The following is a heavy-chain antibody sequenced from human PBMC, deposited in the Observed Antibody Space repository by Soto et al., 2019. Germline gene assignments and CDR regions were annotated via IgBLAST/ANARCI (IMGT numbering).Heavy chain of an antibody. CDR2: IYSGGYT. J-gene: IGHJ4*02. CDR3: ATDPGGGGY. Sequence: EVQLVESGGGLIQPGGSLRLSCAVSGFTVSNNYMSWVRQAPGKGLEGVSVIYSGGYTAYGDSVKGRFTISRDNSKNTLYFQMKTLGAADPPVFSWATDPGGGGYWGQGTLVTVSS. D-gene: IGHD3-10*01. CDR1: GFTVSNNY. V-gene: IGHV3-53*01.